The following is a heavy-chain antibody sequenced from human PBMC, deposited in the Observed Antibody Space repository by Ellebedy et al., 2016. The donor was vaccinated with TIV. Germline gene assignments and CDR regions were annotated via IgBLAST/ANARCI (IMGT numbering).Heavy chain of an antibody. CDR1: GFTFSSYA. J-gene: IGHJ4*02. D-gene: IGHD4-17*01. V-gene: IGHV3-23*01. Sequence: PGGSLRLSCAASGFTFSSYAMSWVRQAPGKGLEWVSAISGSGGSTYYADSVKGRFTISRDNSKNTLYLQMNSLRAEDTAVYYCSRHTDYALDYWGQGALVTVSS. CDR3: SRHTDYALDY. CDR2: ISGSGGST.